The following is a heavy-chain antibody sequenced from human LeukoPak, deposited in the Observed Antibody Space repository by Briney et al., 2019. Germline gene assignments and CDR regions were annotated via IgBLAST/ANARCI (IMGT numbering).Heavy chain of an antibody. J-gene: IGHJ5*02. CDR2: ASADESGK. CDR3: ASLDRSEIP. D-gene: IGHD1-26*01. V-gene: IGHV3-64*01. CDR1: GFSFDKFG. Sequence: GGSLRLSCVASGFSFDKFGMHWVRQAPGKGLEYVSSASADESGKYYTKSVRGRFSISRDNSKNTMYLQLGNLRPDGMGIYYCASLDRSEIPWGPGTLVTVSS.